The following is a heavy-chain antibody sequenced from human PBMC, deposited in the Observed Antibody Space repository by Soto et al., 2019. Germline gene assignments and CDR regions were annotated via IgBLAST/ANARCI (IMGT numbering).Heavy chain of an antibody. V-gene: IGHV4-59*08. J-gene: IGHJ4*02. D-gene: IGHD3-22*01. CDR2: IYFGGTT. CDR3: ARLGGYFQALDS. CDR1: GGSISPHY. Sequence: SETLSLTCTVSGGSISPHYWSWIRQPPGKGLEWIGYIYFGGTTMYNPSLKSRVTISVDTSKNQFSLQLTSVTAADTAVYYCARLGGYFQALDSWGQGTLVTVSS.